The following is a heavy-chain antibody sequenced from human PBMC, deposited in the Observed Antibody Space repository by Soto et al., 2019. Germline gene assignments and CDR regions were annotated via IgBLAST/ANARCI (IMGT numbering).Heavy chain of an antibody. Sequence: EVQLLESGGGLVQPGGSLRLSCAASGFTFSSYAMSWVRQAPGKGLEWVSAISGSGGSTYYADSVKGRFTISRDNSKNTLYLQMNSLRAEDTAVYYCAKGGSYSSGSRFDFDYWGQGTLVTVSS. CDR3: AKGGSYSSGSRFDFDY. V-gene: IGHV3-23*01. CDR1: GFTFSSYA. D-gene: IGHD6-19*01. J-gene: IGHJ4*02. CDR2: ISGSGGST.